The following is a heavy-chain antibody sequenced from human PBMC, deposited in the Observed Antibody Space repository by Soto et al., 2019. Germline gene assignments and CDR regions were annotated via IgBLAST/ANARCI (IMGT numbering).Heavy chain of an antibody. V-gene: IGHV5-10-1*01. CDR1: GYSFTSYW. Sequence: ESLKIPWKGSGYSFTSYWNSWLRQMPGKGLEWMGKIDPSDSYTNYNPSFQGHVTISADRSISTACLQWSSLKASDTAIYYCARVLSALGSHCGMDVWGQGTTVTVSS. J-gene: IGHJ6*02. D-gene: IGHD3-10*01. CDR3: ARVLSALGSHCGMDV. CDR2: IDPSDSYT.